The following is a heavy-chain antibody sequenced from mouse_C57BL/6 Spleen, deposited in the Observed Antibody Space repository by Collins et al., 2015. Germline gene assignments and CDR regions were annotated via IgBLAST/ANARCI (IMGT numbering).Heavy chain of an antibody. V-gene: IGHV1-62-2*01. D-gene: IGHD1-1*01. Sequence: IHWVKQRSGQGLEWIGWFYPGSGSIKYNEKFKDKATLTADKSSSTVYMELSRLTSEDSAVYFCARHEDRYSWFAYWGQGTLVTVPA. CDR3: ARHEDRYSWFAY. CDR2: FYPGSGSI. J-gene: IGHJ3*01.